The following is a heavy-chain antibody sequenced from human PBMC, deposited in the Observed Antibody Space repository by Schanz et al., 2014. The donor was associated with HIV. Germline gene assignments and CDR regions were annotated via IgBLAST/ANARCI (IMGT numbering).Heavy chain of an antibody. D-gene: IGHD3-16*01. Sequence: EVQLVESGGGLIQRGGSLRLSCAASGFAVSSNFLNWVRQTPGKGLEWVSFTSSDGTTYYADSVKGRFTISRDISRNTIYLQMNSLRAEDTAVYYCAKTTWGRRVDAFDIWGQGTMVTVSS. V-gene: IGHV3-53*01. CDR1: GFAVSSNF. J-gene: IGHJ3*02. CDR2: TSSDGTT. CDR3: AKTTWGRRVDAFDI.